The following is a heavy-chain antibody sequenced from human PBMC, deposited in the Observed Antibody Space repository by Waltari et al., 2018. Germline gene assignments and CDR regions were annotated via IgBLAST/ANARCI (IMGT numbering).Heavy chain of an antibody. D-gene: IGHD1-26*01. J-gene: IGHJ4*02. CDR2: TYYRSKWYN. Sequence: QVQLQESGPGLVKPSQTLSLTCAISGDSVATNSAIWNWIRQSPLRGLEWLGRTYYRSKWYNDYAVSVKSRISINPGTSKNQFSLHLNSVTPEDTAVYYCARDTHGAYYFDSGGQGTLVTVSS. CDR1: GDSVATNSAI. V-gene: IGHV6-1*01. CDR3: ARDTHGAYYFDS.